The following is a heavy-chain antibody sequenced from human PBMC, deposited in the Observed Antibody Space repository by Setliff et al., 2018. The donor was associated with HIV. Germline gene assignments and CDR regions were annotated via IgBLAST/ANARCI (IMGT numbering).Heavy chain of an antibody. CDR1: GGSFSAYH. V-gene: IGHV4-34*01. D-gene: IGHD3-3*01. J-gene: IGHJ4*01. CDR3: ARGRDYTGSWFRPFYLDF. Sequence: PSETLSLTCAVYGGSFSAYHWSWIRQTPGKGLEWLGEINHSGSTAYNLALESRVSMSIDTSKNQFSLKLTSVTAADTATCYCARGRDYTGSWFRPFYLDFWGHGNLVTVSS. CDR2: INHSGST.